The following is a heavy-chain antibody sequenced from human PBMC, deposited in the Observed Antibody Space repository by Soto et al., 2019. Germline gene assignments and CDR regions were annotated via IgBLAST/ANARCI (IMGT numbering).Heavy chain of an antibody. D-gene: IGHD6-6*01. CDR1: GGSFSGYY. CDR3: ARGQVAARPDY. CDR2: INHSGST. Sequence: PSETLSLTCAVYGGSFSGYYWSWIRQPPGKGLEWIGEINHSGSTNYNPSLKSRVTISVDTSKNQFSLKLSSVTAADTAVYYCARGQVAARPDYWGQGTLVTVSS. J-gene: IGHJ4*02. V-gene: IGHV4-34*01.